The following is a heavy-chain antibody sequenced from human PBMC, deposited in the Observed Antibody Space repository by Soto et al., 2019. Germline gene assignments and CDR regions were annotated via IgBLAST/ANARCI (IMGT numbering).Heavy chain of an antibody. Sequence: QVQLVQSGAEVKKPGASVKVSCKASGYTFTDYGISWVRQAPGQGLEWMGWISNYNGNIKYVQRLQGRVTMTTDTSTSTAYMELWSLRSDDTAVYYCARGFWRYCSAGSCLGDYWGQGTLVTVSS. CDR1: GYTFTDYG. D-gene: IGHD2-15*01. CDR3: ARGFWRYCSAGSCLGDY. CDR2: ISNYNGNI. V-gene: IGHV1-18*01. J-gene: IGHJ4*02.